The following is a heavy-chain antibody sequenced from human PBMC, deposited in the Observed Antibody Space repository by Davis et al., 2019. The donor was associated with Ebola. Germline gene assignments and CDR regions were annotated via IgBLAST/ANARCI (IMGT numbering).Heavy chain of an antibody. Sequence: PSETLSLTCAVYGGSFSGYYWSWIRQPPGKGLEWIGEINHSGSTNYNPSLKSRVTISVDTSKNQFSLKLSSVTAADTAVYYCARSPSIAVAGTHYFDYWGQGTLVTVSS. CDR2: INHSGST. J-gene: IGHJ4*02. D-gene: IGHD6-19*01. V-gene: IGHV4-34*01. CDR1: GGSFSGYY. CDR3: ARSPSIAVAGTHYFDY.